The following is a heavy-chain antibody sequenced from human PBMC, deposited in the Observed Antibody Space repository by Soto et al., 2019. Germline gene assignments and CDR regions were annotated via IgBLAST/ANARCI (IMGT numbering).Heavy chain of an antibody. CDR2: VWYDGSNA. J-gene: IGHJ4*02. CDR3: ARGVGAMVAPYYFDY. V-gene: IGHV3-33*01. CDR1: GFTFSSYG. D-gene: IGHD5-18*01. Sequence: QVQLVESGGGVVQPGRSLRLSCAASGFTFSSYGMHWVRQAPGKGLEWVALVWYDGSNAYYADSVKGRFTISRDNSKNMLNLQMNSLRAEDTAVYYCARGVGAMVAPYYFDYWGQGTLVTVSS.